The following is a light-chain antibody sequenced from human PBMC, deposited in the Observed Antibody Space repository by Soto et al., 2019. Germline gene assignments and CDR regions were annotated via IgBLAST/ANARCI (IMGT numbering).Light chain of an antibody. CDR3: QQYNSYWT. J-gene: IGKJ1*01. CDR1: QGISTY. V-gene: IGKV1-39*01. Sequence: DIQMTQSPSSLSASVGDRVTITCRASQGISTYLNWYQQKPGKAPKLLIFAASSLQSGVPSRFSGSRSGPDFTLTISSLQPDDFATYYCQQYNSYWTFGQGTKVDIK. CDR2: AAS.